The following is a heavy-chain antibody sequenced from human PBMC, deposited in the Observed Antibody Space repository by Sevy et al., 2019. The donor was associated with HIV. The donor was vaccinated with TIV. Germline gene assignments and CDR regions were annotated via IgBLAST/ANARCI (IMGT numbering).Heavy chain of an antibody. CDR1: GGSISSYY. CDR2: IYTSGST. D-gene: IGHD3-22*01. CDR3: ARDRPEPPQLYYYDSSGPETATDWFDP. J-gene: IGHJ5*02. Sequence: SETLSLTCTVSGGSISSYYWSWIRQPAGKGLEWIGRIYTSGSTNYNPSLKSRVTMSVDTSKNQFSLKLSCVTAADTAVYYCARDRPEPPQLYYYDSSGPETATDWFDPWGQGTLVTVSS. V-gene: IGHV4-4*07.